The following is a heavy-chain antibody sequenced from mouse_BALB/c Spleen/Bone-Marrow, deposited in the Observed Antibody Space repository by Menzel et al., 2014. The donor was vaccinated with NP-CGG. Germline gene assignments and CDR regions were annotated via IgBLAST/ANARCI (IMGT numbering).Heavy chain of an antibody. V-gene: IGHV1-80*01. CDR1: GYAFSTYW. Sequence: QVQLKDSGAELVRPESSVKISCKASGYAFSTYWMIWVKQRPGQGLEWIGQVYPGDGDTNYNGKFKGKATLTADKSSSTAYMQLSSLTSEDSAVYFCARGARSAMDYWGQGTSVTVSS. J-gene: IGHJ4*01. CDR2: VYPGDGDT. CDR3: ARGARSAMDY.